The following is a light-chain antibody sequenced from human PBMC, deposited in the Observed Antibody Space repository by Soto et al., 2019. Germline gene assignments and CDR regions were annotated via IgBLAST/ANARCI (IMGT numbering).Light chain of an antibody. Sequence: QSVLTQPPSVSGAPGQRXTISCTGSSSNIGAGYDVHWYQQLPGTAPKVLIYVNINRPSGVPDRFSGSKSGTSASLAITGLQAEDEADYYCQSYDSSLSGVVFGGGTKLTVL. CDR3: QSYDSSLSGVV. V-gene: IGLV1-40*01. CDR1: SSNIGAGYD. CDR2: VNI. J-gene: IGLJ2*01.